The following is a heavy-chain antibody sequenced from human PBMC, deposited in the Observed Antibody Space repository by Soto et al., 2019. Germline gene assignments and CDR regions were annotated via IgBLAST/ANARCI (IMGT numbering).Heavy chain of an antibody. D-gene: IGHD3-10*01. V-gene: IGHV1-46*01. Sequence: ASVKVSCKASGYTFTSYYMHWLRQSAGQGLEWMGIINPSGGSTSYAQKFQGRVTMTRDTSTSTVYMELSSLRSEDTAVYYCARAYYGSGSYPDAFDIWGQGTMVT. CDR2: INPSGGST. J-gene: IGHJ3*02. CDR1: GYTFTSYY. CDR3: ARAYYGSGSYPDAFDI.